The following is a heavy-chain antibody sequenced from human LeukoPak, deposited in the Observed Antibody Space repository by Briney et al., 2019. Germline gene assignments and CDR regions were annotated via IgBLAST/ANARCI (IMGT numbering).Heavy chain of an antibody. CDR1: GYTFTSYY. V-gene: IGHV1-46*01. CDR2: INPSGGST. Sequence: VASVNVSCTASGYTFTSYYMHWVRQAPGQGLEWMGIINPSGGSTSYAQKFQGRVTMTRDTSTSTVYMELSSLRSEDTAVYYCAAGYYDSSGYYLGSPPNPFDYWGQGTLVTVSS. CDR3: AAGYYDSSGYYLGSPPNPFDY. J-gene: IGHJ4*02. D-gene: IGHD3-22*01.